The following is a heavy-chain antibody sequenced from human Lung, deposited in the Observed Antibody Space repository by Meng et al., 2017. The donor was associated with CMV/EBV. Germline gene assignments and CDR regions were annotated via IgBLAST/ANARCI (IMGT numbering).Heavy chain of an antibody. CDR1: GFTFNLYP. CDR3: ARDRGLQYFHYYGMDV. V-gene: IGHV3-30*04. Sequence: WGSXTLXCAASGFTFNLYPMHWVRQAPGKGLEWVAVISYDGTNKYYADSVKGRFTISRDNSNNKLYLQVNSLKTEDTAAYYCARDRGLQYFHYYGMDVWGQGTTVTVSS. J-gene: IGHJ6*02. CDR2: ISYDGTNK. D-gene: IGHD5-24*01.